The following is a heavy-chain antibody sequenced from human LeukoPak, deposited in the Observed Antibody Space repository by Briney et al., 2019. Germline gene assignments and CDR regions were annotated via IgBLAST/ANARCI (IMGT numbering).Heavy chain of an antibody. CDR1: GGSFSGYY. CDR3: ARGLGTVTTH. CDR2: INHSGNA. J-gene: IGHJ4*02. V-gene: IGHV4-34*01. D-gene: IGHD4-17*01. Sequence: SETLSLTCAVSGGSFSGYYWTWIRQPPGKGLEWIGEINHSGNANYNPSLKSRVTISLDMSENHFSLKLTSVTAADTAVYYCARGLGTVTTHWGQGTLVTVSS.